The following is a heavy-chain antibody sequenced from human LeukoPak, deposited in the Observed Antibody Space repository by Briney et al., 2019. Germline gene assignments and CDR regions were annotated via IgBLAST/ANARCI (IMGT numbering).Heavy chain of an antibody. CDR1: GDIVSSNSAA. Sequence: SQTLSLTCAISGDIVSSNSAAWNWIRQSPSRGLEWLGRTYYRSKWYNDYAVSVKSRITINPDTSKNQFSLQLNSVTPEDTAVYYCARASGNPTSYYYYYGMDVWGQGTTVTVSS. J-gene: IGHJ6*02. CDR3: ARASGNPTSYYYYYGMDV. V-gene: IGHV6-1*01. D-gene: IGHD1-14*01. CDR2: TYYRSKWYN.